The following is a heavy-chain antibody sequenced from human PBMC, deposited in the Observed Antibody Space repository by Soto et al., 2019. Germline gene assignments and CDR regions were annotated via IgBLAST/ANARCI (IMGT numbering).Heavy chain of an antibody. CDR3: ARKVVGSTSRPDYWYFDL. CDR1: GSTLINYA. D-gene: IGHD2-21*01. CDR2: ISGGGDAT. J-gene: IGHJ2*01. V-gene: IGHV3-23*01. Sequence: EVQLLESGGDSVQPGGSVRLSCAGSGSTLINYAMNWVRQAPGKGLEWVSTISGGGDATFFADSVRGRFTFSRDNSKNTVTLQMNSLGVDDTAVYYCARKVVGSTSRPDYWYFDLWGRGTLVTVSS.